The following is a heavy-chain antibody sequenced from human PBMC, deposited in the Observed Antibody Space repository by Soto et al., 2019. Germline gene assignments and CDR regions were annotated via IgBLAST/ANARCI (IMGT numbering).Heavy chain of an antibody. V-gene: IGHV1-18*01. CDR3: ARGPRTQHHDPMTGYYRY. CDR2: VSGYNGNT. D-gene: IGHD3-9*01. J-gene: IGHJ4*02. Sequence: GASVKVSCKASSYPFTSYGISWVRQAPGQGLEWMGWVSGYNGNTNFAQKFQGRVTLTTDTSVSTAYMELRSLRLDDTAMYYCARGPRTQHHDPMTGYYRYWGQGTLVTVSS. CDR1: SYPFTSYG.